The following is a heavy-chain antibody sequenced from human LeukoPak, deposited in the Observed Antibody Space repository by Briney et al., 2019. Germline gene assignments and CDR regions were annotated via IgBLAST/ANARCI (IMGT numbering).Heavy chain of an antibody. V-gene: IGHV3-21*01. CDR3: ARDLRSSGYYAFDY. D-gene: IGHD3-22*01. CDR2: ISSSSSYI. Sequence: GGSLRLSCAASGFTFSSYSMNWVRQAPGKGLEWVSSISSSSSYIYYADSVKGRFTISRDNAKNSLYLQMNGLRAEDTAVYYCARDLRSSGYYAFDYWGQGTLVTVSS. CDR1: GFTFSSYS. J-gene: IGHJ4*02.